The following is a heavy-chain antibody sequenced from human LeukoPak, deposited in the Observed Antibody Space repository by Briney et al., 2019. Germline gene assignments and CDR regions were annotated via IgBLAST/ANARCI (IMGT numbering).Heavy chain of an antibody. V-gene: IGHV1-2*02. J-gene: IGHJ4*02. CDR2: INPNSGGT. CDR1: GYTFTGYY. CDR3: ARAYPTYYYDSSGYYFDY. D-gene: IGHD3-22*01. Sequence: ASVKVSCKASGYTFTGYYMHWVRQAPGQGLEWMGWINPNSGGTNYAQKFQGRVTMTRDTSISTAYMELSRLRSDDTAAYYCARAYPTYYYDSSGYYFDYWGQGTLVTVSS.